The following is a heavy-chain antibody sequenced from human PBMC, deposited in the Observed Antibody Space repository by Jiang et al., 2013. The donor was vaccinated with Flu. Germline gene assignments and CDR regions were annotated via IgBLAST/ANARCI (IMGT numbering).Heavy chain of an antibody. Sequence: SGAEVKKPGTSVKVSCKASGFTFTSSAMQWVRQARGQRLEWIGWIVVGSGNTNYAQKFQERVTITRDMSTSTAYMELSSLRSEDTAVYYCAASTYYDFWSGYYTDYYGMDVWGQGTT. CDR2: IVVGSGNT. CDR1: GFTFTSSA. CDR3: AASTYYDFWSGYYTDYYGMDV. D-gene: IGHD3-3*01. V-gene: IGHV1-58*02. J-gene: IGHJ6*02.